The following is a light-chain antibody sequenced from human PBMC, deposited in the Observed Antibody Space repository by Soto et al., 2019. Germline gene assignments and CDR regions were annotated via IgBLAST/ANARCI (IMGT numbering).Light chain of an antibody. CDR3: QQYGSSIFS. V-gene: IGKV3-20*01. Sequence: EIVLTQSPGTLSLSPGERATLSCRASQSVSSTFLAWYQQKPGQAPRLLIYAASSRATGIPDRFSGSGSGTDFTLTISRLEPEDFAVYYCQQYGSSIFSFGPGTKVDIX. CDR2: AAS. CDR1: QSVSSTF. J-gene: IGKJ3*01.